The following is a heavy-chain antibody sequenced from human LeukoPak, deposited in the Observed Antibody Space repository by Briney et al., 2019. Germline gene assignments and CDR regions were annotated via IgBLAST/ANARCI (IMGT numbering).Heavy chain of an antibody. V-gene: IGHV4-59*01. CDR2: IYYSGST. J-gene: IGHJ6*03. CDR3: ARDSPYYYGSGSATYYMDV. D-gene: IGHD3-10*01. Sequence: PSETLSLTCTVSGGSISSYYWSWIRQPPGKGLEWIGYIYYSGSTNYNPSLKSRVTISVDTSKNQFSLKLSSVTAADTAVYYCARDSPYYYGSGSATYYMDVWGKGTTVTISS. CDR1: GGSISSYY.